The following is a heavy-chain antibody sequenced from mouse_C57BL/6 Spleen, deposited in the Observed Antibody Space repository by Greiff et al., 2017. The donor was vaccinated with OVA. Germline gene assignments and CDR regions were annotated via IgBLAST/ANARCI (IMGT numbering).Heavy chain of an antibody. V-gene: IGHV5-4*01. D-gene: IGHD1-1*01. CDR3: ARDHGSSLYAMDY. Sequence: EVHLVESGGGLVKPGGSLKLSCAASGFTFSSYAMSWVRQTPEKRLEWVATISDGGSYTYYPDNVKGRFTISRDNAKNNLYLQMSHLKSEDTAMYYCARDHGSSLYAMDYWGQGTSVTVSS. CDR1: GFTFSSYA. J-gene: IGHJ4*01. CDR2: ISDGGSYT.